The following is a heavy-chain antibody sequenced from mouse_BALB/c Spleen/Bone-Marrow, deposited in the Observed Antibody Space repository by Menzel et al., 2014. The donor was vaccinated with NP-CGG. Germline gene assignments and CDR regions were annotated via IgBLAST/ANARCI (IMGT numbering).Heavy chain of an antibody. CDR2: ILPGSNGA. D-gene: IGHD3-1*01. CDR3: AREGLSDFFAY. CDR1: GYTFSSYW. J-gene: IGHJ3*01. Sequence: QVQLQQSGAELMKPGASVNISCKATGYTFSSYWIEWVKRRPGHGLEWIGDILPGSNGANYNEKFKGKATFTADTSPNTVYMEIDSLTSEDSAVYYCAREGLSDFFAYWGQGTLVTVSA. V-gene: IGHV1-9*01.